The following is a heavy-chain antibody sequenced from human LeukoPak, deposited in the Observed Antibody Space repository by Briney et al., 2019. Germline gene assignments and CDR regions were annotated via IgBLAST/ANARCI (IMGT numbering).Heavy chain of an antibody. D-gene: IGHD2/OR15-2a*01. CDR3: ARVIPLGHKNLMDV. V-gene: IGHV1-2*02. Sequence: ASVKVSCKASGYTFTGYYLHWVRQAPGQGLEWVGWINPNSGIPTYAQLFQDRVTLTRDTSISTAYMELNRLRSDDTAVYYSARVIPLGHKNLMDVWGQGTTVTVSS. CDR2: INPNSGIP. CDR1: GYTFTGYY. J-gene: IGHJ6*02.